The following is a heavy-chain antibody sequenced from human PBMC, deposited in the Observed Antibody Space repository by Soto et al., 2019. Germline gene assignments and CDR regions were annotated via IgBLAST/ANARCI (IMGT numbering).Heavy chain of an antibody. Sequence: SETLSLTCAVSGGSIISGGYSWSWIRQPPGKGLEWIGYIYHSGSTYYNPSLKSRVTISVDRSKNQFSLKLSSATAADTAVYYCARRAPLRFLNWFDPWGQGTLVTVSS. CDR2: IYHSGST. J-gene: IGHJ5*02. D-gene: IGHD3-3*01. V-gene: IGHV4-30-2*01. CDR3: ARRAPLRFLNWFDP. CDR1: GGSIISGGYS.